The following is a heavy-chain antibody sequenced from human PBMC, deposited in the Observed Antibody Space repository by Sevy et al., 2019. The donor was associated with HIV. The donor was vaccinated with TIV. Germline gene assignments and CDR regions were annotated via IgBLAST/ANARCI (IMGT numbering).Heavy chain of an antibody. V-gene: IGHV3-23*01. Sequence: GGSLRLSCAASGFTFSSYAMSWVRQAPGKGLEWVSAISGSGGSTYYADSVKGPFTISRDNSKNPLYLQMNSLRAEDTAVYYCAKVTYYYDSSGYYKGIFDYWGQGTLVTVSS. J-gene: IGHJ4*02. CDR1: GFTFSSYA. CDR3: AKVTYYYDSSGYYKGIFDY. CDR2: ISGSGGST. D-gene: IGHD3-22*01.